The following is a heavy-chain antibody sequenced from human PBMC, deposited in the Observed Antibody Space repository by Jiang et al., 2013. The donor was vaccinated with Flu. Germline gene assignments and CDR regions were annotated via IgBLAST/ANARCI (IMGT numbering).Heavy chain of an antibody. Sequence: VQLLESGGGVVQPGGSLRLSCAASGFSFSYYAMYWVRQAPGKGLEWLTSIRFDGSTKFYADSVKGRFTISRDNSKNTLFLQMHSLSAEDTAVYYCATLRGSSYDTYLLDSWGQGTLVTVSS. J-gene: IGHJ4*02. CDR1: GFSFSYYA. V-gene: IGHV3-30*02. CDR2: IRFDGSTK. D-gene: IGHD3-3*01. CDR3: ATLRGSSYDTYLLDS.